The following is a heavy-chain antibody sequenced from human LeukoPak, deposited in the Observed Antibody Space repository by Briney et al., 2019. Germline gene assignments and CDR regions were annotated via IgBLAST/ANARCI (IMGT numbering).Heavy chain of an antibody. D-gene: IGHD2-15*01. CDR2: INHSGST. CDR1: GGSFSGYY. J-gene: IGHJ4*02. CDR3: ARHAALPRSPLAY. Sequence: SETLSLTCAVYGGSFSGYYWSWIRQPPGKGLEWIGEINHSGSTNYNPSLKSRVTISVDTSKNQFALKLSSVTAADTAVYYCARHAALPRSPLAYWGQGTLVTVSS. V-gene: IGHV4-34*01.